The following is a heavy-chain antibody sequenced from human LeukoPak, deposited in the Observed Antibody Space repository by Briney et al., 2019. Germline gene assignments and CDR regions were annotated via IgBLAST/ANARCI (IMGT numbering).Heavy chain of an antibody. CDR3: ARVGSSSWYESDY. V-gene: IGHV3-74*01. D-gene: IGHD6-13*01. J-gene: IGHJ4*02. CDR1: GFTFSSYW. CDR2: INSDGSST. Sequence: GGSLRLSCAASGFTFSSYWMHWVRQAPGKGLVWVSRINSDGSSTSYADSVKGRFTTSRDNAKNTLYLQMNSLRAEDTAVYYCARVGSSSWYESDYWGQGTLVTVSS.